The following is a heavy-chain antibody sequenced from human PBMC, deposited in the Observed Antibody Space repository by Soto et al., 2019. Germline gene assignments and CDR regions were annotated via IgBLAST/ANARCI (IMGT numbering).Heavy chain of an antibody. D-gene: IGHD3-10*01. CDR1: GFTFDDYG. Sequence: GGSLRLSCAASGFTFDDYGMSWVRQAPGQGLEWVSGINWNGGSTGYADSVKGRFTISRDNAKNSLYLQMNSLRAEDTALYYCARESSGGFGEPYFFDCWGQGTLVTVSS. V-gene: IGHV3-20*04. J-gene: IGHJ4*02. CDR3: ARESSGGFGEPYFFDC. CDR2: INWNGGST.